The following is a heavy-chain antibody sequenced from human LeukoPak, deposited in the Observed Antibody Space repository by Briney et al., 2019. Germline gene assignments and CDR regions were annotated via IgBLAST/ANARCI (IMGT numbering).Heavy chain of an antibody. D-gene: IGHD5-18*01. CDR3: ARGDVYRVGNMGD. Sequence: SVKVSCKSSGGTFTSYAFSWVRPAPGQGLEWMGRIIPILGKAKYAQKFQGRVTITADKSTSTTYMELSSLRSEDTAVYYCARGDVYRVGNMGDWGQGTLVTVSS. J-gene: IGHJ4*02. V-gene: IGHV1-69*04. CDR2: IIPILGKA. CDR1: GGTFTSYA.